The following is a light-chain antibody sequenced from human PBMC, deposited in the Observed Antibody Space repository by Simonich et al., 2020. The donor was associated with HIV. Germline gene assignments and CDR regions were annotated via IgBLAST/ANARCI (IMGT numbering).Light chain of an antibody. J-gene: IGKJ5*01. Sequence: EIVLTQSPATLSLSPGKRATLSCRASQSINNHLAWYQQKLDQAPMLLIYDASNRATGIPARFSGSGSGTDFTLTISSLEPEDFAVYYCQQRSNWPITFGQGTRLEIK. CDR1: QSINNH. CDR3: QQRSNWPIT. V-gene: IGKV3-11*01. CDR2: DAS.